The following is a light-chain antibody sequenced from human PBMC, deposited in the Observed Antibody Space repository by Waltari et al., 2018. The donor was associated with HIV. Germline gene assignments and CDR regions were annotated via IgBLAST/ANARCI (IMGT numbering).Light chain of an antibody. J-gene: IGKJ3*01. V-gene: IGKV1-33*01. CDR3: QHYENLPPRFT. Sequence: DIQMTQSPSSLSASVGDRVTITCQASPDIINYLNWYQQKQGKAPKLLIYDAFNLETEVTSRFSGSGSGTDFTFTISSLQPEDIATYYCQHYENLPPRFTFGPGTTVDIK. CDR1: PDIINY. CDR2: DAF.